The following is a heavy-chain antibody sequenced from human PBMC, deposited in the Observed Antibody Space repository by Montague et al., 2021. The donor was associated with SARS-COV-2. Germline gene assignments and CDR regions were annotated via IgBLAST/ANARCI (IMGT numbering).Heavy chain of an antibody. V-gene: IGHV4-59*01. D-gene: IGHD3-16*01. Sequence: SETLSLTCTVSGGSISTYYWNWIRQSPGKGLEWLGYFYYSLNTNXXPSLKGRLTISVDTSENQVSLNLRSVTAADTAVYYCARDSFEAHLFFDYWGQGILVTVSS. CDR3: ARDSFEAHLFFDY. J-gene: IGHJ4*02. CDR1: GGSISTYY. CDR2: FYYSLNT.